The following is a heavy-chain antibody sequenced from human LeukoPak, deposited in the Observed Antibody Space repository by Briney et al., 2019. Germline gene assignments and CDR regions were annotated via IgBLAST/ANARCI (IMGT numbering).Heavy chain of an antibody. CDR2: ISAYNGNT. D-gene: IGHD3-22*01. CDR1: GYTFTSYG. Sequence: ASVKVSCKASGYTFTSYGISWGRQAPGQGLEWMGWISAYNGNTNYAQKLQGRVTMTTDTSTSTAYMELRSLRSDDTAVYYCARDPGLNYYDSSGYYSAYWGQGTLVTVSS. J-gene: IGHJ4*02. CDR3: ARDPGLNYYDSSGYYSAY. V-gene: IGHV1-18*01.